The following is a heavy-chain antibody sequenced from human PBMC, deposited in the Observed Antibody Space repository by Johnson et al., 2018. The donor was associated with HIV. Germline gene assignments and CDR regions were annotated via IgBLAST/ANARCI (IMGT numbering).Heavy chain of an antibody. J-gene: IGHJ3*02. D-gene: IGHD1-14*01. CDR2: IYSGGST. CDR1: GFTVSDNY. Sequence: VQLVESGGGLVQPGGSLRLSCAASGFTVSDNYITWVRQAPGKGLEWVSIIYSGGSTYYADSVKGRFTISRDNAKNSLYLQMNSLRAEDTGVYYCARGTTGQYHYDAFDIWGQGTMVTVSS. V-gene: IGHV3-66*01. CDR3: ARGTTGQYHYDAFDI.